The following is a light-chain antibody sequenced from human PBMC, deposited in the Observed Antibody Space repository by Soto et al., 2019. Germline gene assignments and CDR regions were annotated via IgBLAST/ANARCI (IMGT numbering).Light chain of an antibody. CDR1: SSNIGAGYD. Sequence: QSVLTQPPSVSGAPGQRVTISGTGSSSNIGAGYDVHWYQQLPGTAPNLLIYGNSNRPSGVPDRFSGSKSGTSASLAITGLQAEDGADYYCQYYDSSLSGYVFGTGTKVTVL. J-gene: IGLJ1*01. V-gene: IGLV1-40*01. CDR3: QYYDSSLSGYV. CDR2: GNS.